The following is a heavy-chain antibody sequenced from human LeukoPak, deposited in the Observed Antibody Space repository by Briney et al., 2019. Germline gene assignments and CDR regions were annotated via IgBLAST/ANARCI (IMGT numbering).Heavy chain of an antibody. D-gene: IGHD2-2*01. V-gene: IGHV6-1*01. CDR2: TYYRSKWYN. CDR3: ARGPRVPAAVYYYYYMDV. Sequence: SQTLSLTCAISGDSVSSNSAAWNSIRQSPSRGLEWLGRTYYRSKWYNDYAVSVKSRITINPDTSKNQFSLQLNSVTPEDTAVYYCARGPRVPAAVYYYYYMDVWGKGTTVTVSS. J-gene: IGHJ6*03. CDR1: GDSVSSNSAA.